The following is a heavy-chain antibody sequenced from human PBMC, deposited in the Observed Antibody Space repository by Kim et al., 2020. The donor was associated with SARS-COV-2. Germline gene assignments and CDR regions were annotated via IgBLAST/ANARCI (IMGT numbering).Heavy chain of an antibody. Sequence: YNPSLKSRVTISVDTSKNQFSLKLSSVTAADTAVYYCARGKTDYDGNFDYWGQGTLVTVSS. CDR3: ARGKTDYDGNFDY. D-gene: IGHD4-17*01. J-gene: IGHJ4*02. V-gene: IGHV4-31*02.